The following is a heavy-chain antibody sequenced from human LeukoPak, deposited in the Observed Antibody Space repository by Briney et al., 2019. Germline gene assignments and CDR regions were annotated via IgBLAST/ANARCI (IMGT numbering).Heavy chain of an antibody. Sequence: PGGSLRLSCAASEXRFSDYYVSWIRQAPGKGLVWVSYISSSSSDTDYADSVKGRFTISRDNAKNSLFLQMNSLRAEDTAVYYCARGHHGMEVWGRGTTVTVSS. CDR3: ARGHHGMEV. J-gene: IGHJ6*02. V-gene: IGHV3-11*05. CDR1: EXRFSDYY. CDR2: ISSSSSDT.